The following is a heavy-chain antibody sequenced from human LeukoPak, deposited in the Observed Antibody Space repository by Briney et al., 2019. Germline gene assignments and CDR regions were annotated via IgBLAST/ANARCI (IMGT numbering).Heavy chain of an antibody. CDR1: GGTFSSYA. CDR3: ASSGYSYVSGGTYDYYFDY. D-gene: IGHD5-18*01. CDR2: IIPIFGTA. J-gene: IGHJ4*02. V-gene: IGHV1-69*05. Sequence: ASVKVSCKASGGTFSSYAISWVRQAPGQGLEWMGRIIPIFGTANYAQKFQGRVTITTDESTSTAYMELSSLRSEDTTVYYCASSGYSYVSGGTYDYYFDYWGQGTLVTVSS.